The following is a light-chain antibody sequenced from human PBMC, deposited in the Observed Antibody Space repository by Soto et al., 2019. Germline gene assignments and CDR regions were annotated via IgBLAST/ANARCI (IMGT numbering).Light chain of an antibody. CDR3: QQSYSTPRT. Sequence: AIQMTQSPSSLSASVGDRVTITCRASQGIRHYLGWYQQKPGKAPKLLIYAASSLQSGVPSRFSGSGSGTDFTLTISSLQPEDFATYYCQQSYSTPRTFGQGTKVEIK. CDR1: QGIRHY. V-gene: IGKV1-6*01. CDR2: AAS. J-gene: IGKJ1*01.